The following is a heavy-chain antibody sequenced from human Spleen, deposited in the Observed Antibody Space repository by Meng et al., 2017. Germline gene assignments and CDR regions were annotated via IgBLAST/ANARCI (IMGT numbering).Heavy chain of an antibody. V-gene: IGHV3-48*03. CDR1: GFAFSSYE. D-gene: IGHD1-26*01. CDR3: ARVDSGSYFDY. J-gene: IGHJ4*02. Sequence: GESLKISCAASGFAFSSYEMNWVRQAPGKGLEWVSYISNSASTIYNADSVQGRFTISRHNSKNTLYLQMNSLRAEDTAVYYCARVDSGSYFDYWGQGTLVTGAS. CDR2: ISNSASTI.